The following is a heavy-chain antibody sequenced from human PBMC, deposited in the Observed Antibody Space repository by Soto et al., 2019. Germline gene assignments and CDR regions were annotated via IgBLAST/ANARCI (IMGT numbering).Heavy chain of an antibody. J-gene: IGHJ4*02. CDR2: IHSGGST. CDR1: GFTFSNYG. CDR3: ARDGYSSSWYVS. V-gene: IGHV3-66*01. Sequence: GGSLRLSCAASGFTFSNYGMLWVRQAPGRGLEWVSVIHSGGSTYYADSVKGRFTISRDNSKNTLHLQMNSLRGEDTAVYYCARDGYSSSWYVSWGQGTLVTVSS. D-gene: IGHD6-13*01.